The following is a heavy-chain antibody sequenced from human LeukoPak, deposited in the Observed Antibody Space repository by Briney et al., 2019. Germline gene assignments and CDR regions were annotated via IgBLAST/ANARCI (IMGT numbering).Heavy chain of an antibody. CDR2: IYYSGST. V-gene: IGHV4-59*01. CDR3: ARVDSGYAPFDY. J-gene: IGHJ4*02. Sequence: SETLSLTCTVSGGSIRRYYWSWIRQPPGKGLEWIAYIYYSGSTNYNPSPKSRVTISLDTSKNQFSLKLTSVTAADTAVYYCARVDSGYAPFDYWGQGTLVTVSS. D-gene: IGHD3-22*01. CDR1: GGSIRRYY.